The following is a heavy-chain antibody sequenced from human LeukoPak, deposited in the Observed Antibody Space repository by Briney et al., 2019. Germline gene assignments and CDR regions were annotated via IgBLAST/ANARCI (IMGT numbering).Heavy chain of an antibody. J-gene: IGHJ4*02. CDR1: GGSISSGDYY. Sequence: SETLSLTCTVSGGSISSGDYYWSWIRQPPGKGLEWIGYIYYSGSTYYNPSLKSRVTIPVDTSKNQFSLKLSSVTAADTAVYYCATIDFWSGYYYFDDWGQGTLVTVSS. V-gene: IGHV4-30-4*01. D-gene: IGHD3-3*01. CDR2: IYYSGST. CDR3: ATIDFWSGYYYFDD.